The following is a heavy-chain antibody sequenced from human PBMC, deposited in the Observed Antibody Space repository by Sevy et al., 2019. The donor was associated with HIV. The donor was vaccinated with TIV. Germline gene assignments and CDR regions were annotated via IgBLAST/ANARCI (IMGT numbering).Heavy chain of an antibody. D-gene: IGHD3-22*01. CDR2: ISSSGSTI. V-gene: IGHV3-11*01. J-gene: IGHJ6*02. Sequence: VGSLRLSCAASGFTFSDYYMSWIRQAPGKGLEWVSYISSSGSTIYYADSVKGRFTISRDNAKNSLYLQMNSLRAEDTAVYYCARESGYYSRGYYYYGMDVWGQGTTVTVSS. CDR1: GFTFSDYY. CDR3: ARESGYYSRGYYYYGMDV.